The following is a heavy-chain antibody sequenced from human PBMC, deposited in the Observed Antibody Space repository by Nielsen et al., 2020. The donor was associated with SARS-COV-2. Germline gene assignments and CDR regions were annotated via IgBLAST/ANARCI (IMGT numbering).Heavy chain of an antibody. J-gene: IGHJ6*03. Sequence: WVRQAPGQRLEWMGWINAGSGNTKYSQKFQGRVTITRDTSASTAYMELSSLRSEDTAVYYCARDPIVVVVAATQGYYYYMDVWGKGTTVTVSS. D-gene: IGHD2-15*01. V-gene: IGHV1-3*01. CDR2: INAGSGNT. CDR3: ARDPIVVVVAATQGYYYYMDV.